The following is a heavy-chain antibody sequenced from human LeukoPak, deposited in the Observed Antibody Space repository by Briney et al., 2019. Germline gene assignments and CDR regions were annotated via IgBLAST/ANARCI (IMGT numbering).Heavy chain of an antibody. D-gene: IGHD6-6*01. Sequence: GGSLRLSCAASVFSFSSYMMNWVRQAPGKGLEWVASISSNNGYIYYADSVKGRFTISRDNGENSLHLQMNSLRAEDAAVYYCARDLGTRKSIAFADWGQGTLVTVSS. CDR2: ISSNNGYI. J-gene: IGHJ4*02. CDR3: ARDLGTRKSIAFAD. V-gene: IGHV3-21*01. CDR1: VFSFSSYM.